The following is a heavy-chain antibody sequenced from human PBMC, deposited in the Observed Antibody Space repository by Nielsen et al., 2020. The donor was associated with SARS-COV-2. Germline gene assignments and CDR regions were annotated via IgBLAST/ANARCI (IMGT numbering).Heavy chain of an antibody. Sequence: ASVKVSCKASGYTFNNNGISWVRQAPGQGLEWMGWISGNSDSAKNVKKFLGRVIMTTDTSTSTAYLEVRSLRSDDTAVYYCASSAPPSGFNWFDPWGQGTLVTVSS. V-gene: IGHV1-18*04. J-gene: IGHJ5*02. CDR3: ASSAPPSGFNWFDP. CDR1: GYTFNNNG. CDR2: ISGNSDSA. D-gene: IGHD3-22*01.